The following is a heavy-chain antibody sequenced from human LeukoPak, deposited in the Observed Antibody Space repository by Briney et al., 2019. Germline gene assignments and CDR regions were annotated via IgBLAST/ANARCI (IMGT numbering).Heavy chain of an antibody. V-gene: IGHV4-34*01. Sequence: SETLSLTCAVYGGSFSGYYWSWIRQPPGKGLEWIGEINHSGSTNYNPSLKSRVTISVDTSKNQFSLKLSSATAADTAVYYCASGDCSGGSCYSYYWGQGTLVTVSS. J-gene: IGHJ4*02. CDR1: GGSFSGYY. D-gene: IGHD2-15*01. CDR3: ASGDCSGGSCYSYY. CDR2: INHSGST.